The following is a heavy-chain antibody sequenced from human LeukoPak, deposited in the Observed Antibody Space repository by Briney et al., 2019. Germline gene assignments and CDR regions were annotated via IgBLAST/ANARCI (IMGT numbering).Heavy chain of an antibody. CDR3: ARDSFDSSGYYYEDY. J-gene: IGHJ4*02. CDR1: GGSISSGGYS. CDR2: IYHSGST. Sequence: SETLSLTCAVSGGSISSGGYSWSWIRQPPGKGLEWIGYIYHSGSTYYNPSLKSRVTISVDRSKNQFSLKLSSVTAADTAVYYCARDSFDSSGYYYEDYWGQGTLVTVSS. V-gene: IGHV4-30-2*01. D-gene: IGHD3-22*01.